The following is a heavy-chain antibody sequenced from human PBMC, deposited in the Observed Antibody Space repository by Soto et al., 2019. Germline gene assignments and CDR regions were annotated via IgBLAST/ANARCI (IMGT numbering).Heavy chain of an antibody. CDR1: GYSFAGYW. J-gene: IGHJ6*02. V-gene: IGHV5-10-1*01. CDR3: ARLSRASFALDV. CDR2: IDPSDSPT. Sequence: GESLKISCKGSGYSFAGYWITWVRQKPGKGLEWMGRIDPSDSPTYYSPSFRGHVTISADKSTSTAYLQWSSLKASDSAVYYCARLSRASFALDVWGQGTTVTVSS. D-gene: IGHD3-16*01.